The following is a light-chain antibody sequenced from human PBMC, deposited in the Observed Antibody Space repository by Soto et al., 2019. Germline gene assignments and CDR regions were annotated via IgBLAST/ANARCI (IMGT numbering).Light chain of an antibody. CDR1: SSDVGSYNL. J-gene: IGLJ7*01. CDR3: CSYAGSSTV. V-gene: IGLV2-23*01. Sequence: QSVLTQPASVSGSPGQSITISCTGTSSDVGSYNLVSWYQQHPGKAPKLMIYEGSKRPSGVSNRFSGSKSGNTASLTISGLQAEDEADDYCCSYAGSSTVFGGGTQLTVL. CDR2: EGS.